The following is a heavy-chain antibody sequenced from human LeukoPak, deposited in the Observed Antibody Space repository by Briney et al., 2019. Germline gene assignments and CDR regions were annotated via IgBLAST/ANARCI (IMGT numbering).Heavy chain of an antibody. D-gene: IGHD3-22*01. CDR2: IYTSGST. V-gene: IGHV4-61*02. Sequence: SETLSLTCSVSGDSISSGSYYWSWIRQPAGKGLEWIGRIYTSGSTNYIPSLKSRLTISVDTSKNQFSLRLSSVTAADTAVYYCARGDSSGYLMLDYWGQGTLVTVSS. J-gene: IGHJ4*02. CDR3: ARGDSSGYLMLDY. CDR1: GDSISSGSYY.